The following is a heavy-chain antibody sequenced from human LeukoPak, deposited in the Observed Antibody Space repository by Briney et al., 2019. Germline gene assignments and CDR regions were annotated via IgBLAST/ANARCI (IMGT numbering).Heavy chain of an antibody. CDR2: IYYSGST. CDR1: GGSISSGDYY. V-gene: IGHV4-30-4*08. Sequence: SETLSLTCTVSGGSISSGDYYWSWIRQPPGKGLEWIGYIYYSGSTYYNPSLKSRVTISVDTSKNQFSLKLSSVTAADTAVYYCARRDSGSYYGLDYWGQGTLVTVSS. D-gene: IGHD1-26*01. J-gene: IGHJ4*02. CDR3: ARRDSGSYYGLDY.